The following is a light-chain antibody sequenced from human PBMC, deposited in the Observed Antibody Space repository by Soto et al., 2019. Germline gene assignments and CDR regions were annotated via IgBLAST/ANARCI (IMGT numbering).Light chain of an antibody. V-gene: IGKV3-15*01. Sequence: EIVRTQSPATLSVSPGERVTLSCRASQSVSSSLAWYQQKPGQAPRLLIYGASTRATGIPARFSGCGSGTEFSLTISSLQSEDFAVYYCQQNHNWPPLTFGPGTKVDIK. CDR3: QQNHNWPPLT. CDR1: QSVSSS. CDR2: GAS. J-gene: IGKJ3*01.